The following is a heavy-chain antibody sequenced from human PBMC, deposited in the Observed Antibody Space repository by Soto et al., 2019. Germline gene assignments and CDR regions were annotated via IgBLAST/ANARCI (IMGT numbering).Heavy chain of an antibody. J-gene: IGHJ4*02. Sequence: EVQLLESGGGLVQPGGSLRLSCAASGFSFSSYAMNWVRQAPGKGLEWVSVISGSGDSTYYAGSVKGRYTISRDNSKNTLDLPMNSRRAEDTAVYYCAKRATGTDFDYWGQGTVVTVSS. CDR2: ISGSGDST. CDR3: AKRATGTDFDY. V-gene: IGHV3-23*01. CDR1: GFSFSSYA. D-gene: IGHD1-1*01.